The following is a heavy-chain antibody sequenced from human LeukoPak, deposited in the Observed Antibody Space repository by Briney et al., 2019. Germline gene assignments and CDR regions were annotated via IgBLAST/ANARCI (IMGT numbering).Heavy chain of an antibody. CDR1: GFTFSSYS. CDR3: ASLIAAAGH. J-gene: IGHJ4*02. V-gene: IGHV3-48*01. D-gene: IGHD6-13*01. CDR2: ISSSSSTI. Sequence: TGGSLRLSCSASGFTFSSYSMNWVRQAPGKGLEWVSYISSSSSTIYYADSVRGRFTISRDNAKNSLYLQMNSLRAEDTAVYYCASLIAAAGHWGQGTLVTVSS.